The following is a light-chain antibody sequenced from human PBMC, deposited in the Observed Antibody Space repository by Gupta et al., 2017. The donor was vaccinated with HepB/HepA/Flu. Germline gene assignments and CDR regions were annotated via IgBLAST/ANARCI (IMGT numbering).Light chain of an antibody. CDR3: QQYNNWPPLT. Sequence: EIVLPQSPATLSVSPEERATLSCRASQSVSSNLAWYQQKPGQAPRLLIYGASTRATGIPARFSGSGSGTEFTLTISSLQSEDFAVYYCQQYNNWPPLTFGGGTKLEIK. CDR2: GAS. J-gene: IGKJ4*01. V-gene: IGKV3-15*01. CDR1: QSVSSN.